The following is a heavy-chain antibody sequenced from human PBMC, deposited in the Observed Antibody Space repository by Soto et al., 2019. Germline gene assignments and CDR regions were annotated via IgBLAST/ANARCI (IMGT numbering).Heavy chain of an antibody. D-gene: IGHD2-21*02. V-gene: IGHV3-30-3*01. CDR1: GFTLSSYA. CDR3: ARYIVVVTATYAFDI. CDR2: ISYDGSDK. Sequence: GSLRLSCAASGFTLSSYAMHWVRQAPGKGLEWVAVISYDGSDKYYADSVKGRFTISRDNSKNTLYLQMNSLRAEDTAVYYCARYIVVVTATYAFDIWGQGTMVTVSS. J-gene: IGHJ3*02.